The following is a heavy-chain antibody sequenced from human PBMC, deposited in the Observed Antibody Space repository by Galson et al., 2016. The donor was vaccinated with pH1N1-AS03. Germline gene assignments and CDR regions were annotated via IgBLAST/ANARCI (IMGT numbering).Heavy chain of an antibody. CDR2: ISESGSGT. V-gene: IGHV3-11*04. CDR1: GFNFSDNH. J-gene: IGHJ4*02. Sequence: SLRLSCAASGFNFSDNHMSWIRQAPGRGLEYIGYISESGSGTVYRDPVKGRFPISRDNAKNALYLQMNSLRDEDTAVYYCTRYARGPSFGGQGTLVSVSS. CDR3: TRYARGPSF.